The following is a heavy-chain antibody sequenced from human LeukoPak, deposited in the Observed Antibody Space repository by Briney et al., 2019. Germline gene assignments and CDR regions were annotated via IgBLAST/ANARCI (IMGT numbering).Heavy chain of an antibody. CDR2: INPNSGGT. CDR3: ARADGYSYVYGGNNWFDP. V-gene: IGHV1-2*02. Sequence: ASVKVSCKASGYTFTGYYMHWVRQAPGQGLEWMGWINPNSGGTNYSQKFQGSVTMTRDTSISTAYMELSRLRSDDTAVYYCARADGYSYVYGGNNWFDPWGQGTLVTVSS. J-gene: IGHJ5*02. D-gene: IGHD5-18*01. CDR1: GYTFTGYY.